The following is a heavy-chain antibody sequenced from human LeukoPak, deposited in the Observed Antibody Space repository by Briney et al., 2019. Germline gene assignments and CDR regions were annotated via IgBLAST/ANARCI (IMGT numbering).Heavy chain of an antibody. CDR3: ARDLYSSRTNDAFVI. CDR2: ISGSGGST. V-gene: IGHV3-23*01. CDR1: SSSSYY. Sequence: SSSSYYWGWIRQPPGKGLEWVSAISGSGGSTYYADSVKGRFTISRDNSRNTLYLQMNSLRAEDTAEYYCARDLYSSRTNDAFVIWGQGTMVTVSS. D-gene: IGHD6-13*01. J-gene: IGHJ3*02.